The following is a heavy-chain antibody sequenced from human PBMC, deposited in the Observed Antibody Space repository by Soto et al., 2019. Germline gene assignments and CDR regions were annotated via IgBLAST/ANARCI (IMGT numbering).Heavy chain of an antibody. D-gene: IGHD3-22*01. Sequence: PGGSLTLSCAASGFTFSSYATHCVRHAPGERLEWVAVISYEKSNKYYAHPVKGRFTMSRDNSKNTLYLEMSSLRADDTAVYYCARGTYYYDSSPGYFDSWGQGTLVTVSS. CDR2: ISYEKSNK. CDR1: GFTFSSYA. J-gene: IGHJ4*02. V-gene: IGHV3-30*04. CDR3: ARGTYYYDSSPGYFDS.